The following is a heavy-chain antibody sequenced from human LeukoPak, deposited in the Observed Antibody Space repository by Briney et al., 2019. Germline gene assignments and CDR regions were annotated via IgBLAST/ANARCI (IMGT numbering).Heavy chain of an antibody. CDR1: GYRFSTSN. Sequence: GGSLRLSCAASGYRFSTSNMHWVRQASGRGLEWVSSIASTGETYYATSVKGRFTISRENAKNSLYLQMNSLRCGDTSIYHCVRGGEIGLDYWGQGALITVSS. CDR3: VRGGEIGLDY. V-gene: IGHV3-13*01. J-gene: IGHJ4*02. D-gene: IGHD3-16*01. CDR2: IASTGET.